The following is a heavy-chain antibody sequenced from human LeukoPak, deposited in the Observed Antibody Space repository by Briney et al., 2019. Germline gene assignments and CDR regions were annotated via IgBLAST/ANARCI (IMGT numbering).Heavy chain of an antibody. V-gene: IGHV3-48*04. D-gene: IGHD5-18*01. CDR1: GFTFSSYS. Sequence: GGSLRLSCAASGFTFSSYSMNWVRQAPGKGLEWVSYISSSSTIYYADSVKGRFTISRDNAKNSLYLQMNSLRAEDTAVYYCARGRGYSYGYEWGYWGQGTLVTVSS. CDR3: ARGRGYSYGYEWGY. CDR2: ISSSSTI. J-gene: IGHJ4*02.